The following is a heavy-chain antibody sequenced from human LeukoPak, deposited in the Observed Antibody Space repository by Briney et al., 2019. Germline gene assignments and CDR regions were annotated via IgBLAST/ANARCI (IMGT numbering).Heavy chain of an antibody. D-gene: IGHD3-22*01. V-gene: IGHV1-18*01. CDR3: ARDLNNYYDSSGYYAHDAFDI. J-gene: IGHJ3*02. Sequence: GASVKVSCKASGYTFTSYGISWVRQAPGQGLEWMGWISAYNGNTNYAQKLQGRVTMTTDTSTSTAYMELRSLRSDDTAVYYCARDLNNYYDSSGYYAHDAFDIWGQGTMVTVSS. CDR1: GYTFTSYG. CDR2: ISAYNGNT.